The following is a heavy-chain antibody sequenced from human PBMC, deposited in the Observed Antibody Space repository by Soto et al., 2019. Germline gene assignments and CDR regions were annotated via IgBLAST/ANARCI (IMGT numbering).Heavy chain of an antibody. CDR2: ITPFSGDV. Sequence: QMQLVQSGAEVKKTGSSVTVSCKALGNTFTYRYLHWVRQAPGQALEWMGWITPFSGDVHYAQKFQERVTITRDRSINTAYMHMSSLRSDDTAMYFCAGGGAGSGPFTWELPDHWGQGTLVTVSS. CDR3: AGGGAGSGPFTWELPDH. D-gene: IGHD1-26*01. V-gene: IGHV1-45*02. CDR1: GNTFTYRY. J-gene: IGHJ4*02.